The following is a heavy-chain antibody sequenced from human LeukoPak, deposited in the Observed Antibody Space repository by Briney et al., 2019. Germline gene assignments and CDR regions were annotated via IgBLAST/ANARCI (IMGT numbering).Heavy chain of an antibody. D-gene: IGHD4-17*01. J-gene: IGHJ3*02. CDR3: ARTGTTPYDAFDI. CDR1: GYTFTSYW. Sequence: GESLKISCKGSGYTFTSYWIGWVRQMPGKGLEWMGTIYPDDSDTRYSPSFQGQVSISADKSISTAYLQWSSLKAWDTAMYYCARTGTTPYDAFDIWGQGTLVTVSS. V-gene: IGHV5-51*01. CDR2: IYPDDSDT.